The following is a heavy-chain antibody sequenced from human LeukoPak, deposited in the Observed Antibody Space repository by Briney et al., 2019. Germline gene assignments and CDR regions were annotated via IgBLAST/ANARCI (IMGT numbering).Heavy chain of an antibody. J-gene: IGHJ4*02. D-gene: IGHD4-17*01. CDR3: VGDDYGDYVY. CDR1: GFTFSSYN. CDR2: ISSSGTTI. V-gene: IGHV3-48*04. Sequence: PGGSLRLSCAASGFTFSSYNMNWVRLAPGKGLEWVSSISSSGTTIYYADSVKGRFTISRDNAKNSLYLQMSSLRAEDTAVYYCVGDDYGDYVYWGQGTLVTVSS.